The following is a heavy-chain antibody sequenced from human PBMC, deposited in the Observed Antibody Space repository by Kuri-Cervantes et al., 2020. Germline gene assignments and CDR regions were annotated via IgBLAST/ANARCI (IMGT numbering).Heavy chain of an antibody. J-gene: IGHJ4*02. CDR1: GFTFSSYA. V-gene: IGHV3-30-3*01. CDR3: ASQTYYYDSSGLGVDY. CDR2: ISYDGSNK. D-gene: IGHD3-22*01. Sequence: GGSLRLSCAASGFTFSSYAMHWVRQAPGKGLEWVAVISYDGSNKYYADSVKGRFTISRDNSKNTLYLQMNSLRAEDTAVYYCASQTYYYDSSGLGVDYWDQGTLVTVSS.